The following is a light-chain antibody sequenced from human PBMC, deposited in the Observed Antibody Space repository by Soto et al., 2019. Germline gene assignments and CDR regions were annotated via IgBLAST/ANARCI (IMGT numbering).Light chain of an antibody. CDR3: QSYDISLSGPWV. CDR2: GNN. Sequence: QSVLTQPPSVSGAPGQRVTISCTGSSSHIGAGHDVHWYQQLPGTAPKLLIYGNNNRPSGVPDRFSGSKSGTSASLAITGLQAEDEADYYCQSYDISLSGPWVFGGETKLTVL. CDR1: SSHIGAGHD. J-gene: IGLJ3*02. V-gene: IGLV1-40*01.